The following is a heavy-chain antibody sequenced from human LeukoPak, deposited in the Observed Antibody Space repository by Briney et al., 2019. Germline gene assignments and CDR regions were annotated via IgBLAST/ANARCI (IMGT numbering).Heavy chain of an antibody. V-gene: IGHV3-48*02. D-gene: IGHD2-2*02. CDR2: ISTSSSTI. J-gene: IGHJ3*01. Sequence: GGSLRLSCAASGFTFSSYSMNWVRQAPGKGLEWISYISTSSSTIYYADSVKGRFTISRDNAKNSLYPQMNSLRDEDTAVYYCARAGRIPTPNVHAFDFWGLGTLVTVSS. CDR1: GFTFSSYS. CDR3: ARAGRIPTPNVHAFDF.